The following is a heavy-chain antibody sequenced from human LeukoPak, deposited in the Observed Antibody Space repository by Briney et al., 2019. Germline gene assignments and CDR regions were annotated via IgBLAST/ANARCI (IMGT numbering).Heavy chain of an antibody. CDR1: GFTFSSYG. J-gene: IGHJ4*02. Sequence: GGSLRLSCAASGFTFSSYGMHWVRQAPGKGLEWVAVRSYDGSNKYYADSVKGRFTISRDNSKNTLYLQMNSLRAEDTAVYYCAKDKSSSWYYFDYWGQGTLVTVSS. V-gene: IGHV3-30*18. D-gene: IGHD6-13*01. CDR2: RSYDGSNK. CDR3: AKDKSSSWYYFDY.